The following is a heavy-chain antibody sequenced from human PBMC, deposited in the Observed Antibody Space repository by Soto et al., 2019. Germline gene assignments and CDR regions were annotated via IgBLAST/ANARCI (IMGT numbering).Heavy chain of an antibody. V-gene: IGHV1-46*01. CDR3: ARGDYDVLTGYYPIDF. Sequence: ASVKVSCKASGYTLTSYYMHWVRQAPGQGLAWMGIINPSGGSTSYAQNYQGRITMTSDTSTTTVYMELSSLRSEDTAVYFCARGDYDVLTGYYPIDFWGQGTLVTVSS. J-gene: IGHJ4*02. CDR2: INPSGGST. CDR1: GYTLTSYY. D-gene: IGHD3-9*01.